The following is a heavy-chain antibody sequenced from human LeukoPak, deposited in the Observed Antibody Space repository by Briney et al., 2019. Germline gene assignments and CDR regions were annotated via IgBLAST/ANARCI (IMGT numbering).Heavy chain of an antibody. D-gene: IGHD5-24*01. CDR3: ARDRDDSMDV. CDR1: GFTFSSYG. J-gene: IGHJ6*02. V-gene: IGHV3-30*03. Sequence: GRSLRLSCAASGFTFSSYGMHWVRQAPGKGLEWVAVISYDGSNTYYADSVKGRFTISRDNSKNTLYLQMNSLRAEDTAVYYCARDRDDSMDVWGQGTTVTVSS. CDR2: ISYDGSNT.